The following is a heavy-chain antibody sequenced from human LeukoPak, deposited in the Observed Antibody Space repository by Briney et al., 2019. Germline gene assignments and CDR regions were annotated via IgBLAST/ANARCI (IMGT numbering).Heavy chain of an antibody. CDR2: IKQDGSER. CDR1: GFTFSSYW. Sequence: GGSLRLSCAASGFTFSSYWMSWVRQAPGKGLEWVANIKQDGSERYYVDSVKGRFTISRDNAKDSLHLQMNSLRAEDTAVYYCASAYDFDHWGQGTLVTVSS. J-gene: IGHJ4*02. V-gene: IGHV3-7*05. D-gene: IGHD4-17*01. CDR3: ASAYDFDH.